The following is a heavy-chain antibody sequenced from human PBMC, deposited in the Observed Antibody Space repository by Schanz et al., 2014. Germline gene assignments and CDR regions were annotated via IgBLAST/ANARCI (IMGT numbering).Heavy chain of an antibody. CDR3: AKDISDASGKDDY. V-gene: IGHV3-23*01. Sequence: EVQLLESGGGLVQPGGSLRLSCAASGFTLSNYAMSWVRQAPGKGLEWVSALSEGGGGTHYADSVRGRFTISSDSSKNTLFLQMNSLRVEDSAIYYCAKDISDASGKDDYWGQGTLVTVSS. D-gene: IGHD2-15*01. CDR2: LSEGGGGT. CDR1: GFTLSNYA. J-gene: IGHJ4*02.